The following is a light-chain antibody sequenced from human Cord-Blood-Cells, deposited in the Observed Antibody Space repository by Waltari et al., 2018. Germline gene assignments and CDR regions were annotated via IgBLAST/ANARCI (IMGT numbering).Light chain of an antibody. V-gene: IGLV2-23*01. Sequence: SALTQPASVSGSPGQSITISCTGTSSDVGCYNLASWYQQHPGKAPKLMNYEGSKRPSGVSNRFSGSKSGNTASLTISGPQAQDEVDYYCCSYGGSSTYVVFGGGTKLTVL. CDR3: CSYGGSSTYVV. J-gene: IGLJ2*01. CDR2: EGS. CDR1: SSDVGCYNL.